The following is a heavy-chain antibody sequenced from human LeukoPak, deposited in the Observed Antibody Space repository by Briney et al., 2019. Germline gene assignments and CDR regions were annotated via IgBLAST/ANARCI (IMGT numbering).Heavy chain of an antibody. CDR3: ARALVLRYSSSWYFRNSYMDV. CDR2: INHSGST. V-gene: IGHV4-34*01. D-gene: IGHD6-13*01. Sequence: SETLSLTCAVYGGSFSGYYWSWIRQPPGKGLEWIGEINHSGSTNYNPSLKSRVTISVDTSKNQFSLKLSSVTAADTAVHYCARALVLRYSSSWYFRNSYMDVWGKGTTVTVSS. CDR1: GGSFSGYY. J-gene: IGHJ6*03.